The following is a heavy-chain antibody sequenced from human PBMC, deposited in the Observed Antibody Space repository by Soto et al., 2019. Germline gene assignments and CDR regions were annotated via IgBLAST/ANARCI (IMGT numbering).Heavy chain of an antibody. CDR2: IIPIFGTA. Sequence: ASVKVSCKASGGTFSSYAISWVRQAPGQGLEWMGGIIPIFGTANYAQKFQGRVTITADESTSTAYMELSSLRSEDTAVYYCARDAHYSSSWYFYFDYWGQGTLVTVSS. V-gene: IGHV1-69*13. CDR3: ARDAHYSSSWYFYFDY. J-gene: IGHJ4*02. D-gene: IGHD6-13*01. CDR1: GGTFSSYA.